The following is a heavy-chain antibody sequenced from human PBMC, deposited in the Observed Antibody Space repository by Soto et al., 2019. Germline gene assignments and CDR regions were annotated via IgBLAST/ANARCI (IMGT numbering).Heavy chain of an antibody. CDR1: GYTFTGYY. D-gene: IGHD6-6*01. Sequence: QVQLVQSGAEVKKPGASVKVSCKASGYTFTGYYMHWVRQAPGQGLEWMGWINPNSGGTNYAQKFQGRVTMTRDTSISTAYMERSRLRSDDTAVYYCARARPYSSWAERGYNWFDPWGQGTLVTVSS. CDR2: INPNSGGT. J-gene: IGHJ5*02. CDR3: ARARPYSSWAERGYNWFDP. V-gene: IGHV1-2*02.